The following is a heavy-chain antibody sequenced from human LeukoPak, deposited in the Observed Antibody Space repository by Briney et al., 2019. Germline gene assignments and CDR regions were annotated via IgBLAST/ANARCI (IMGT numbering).Heavy chain of an antibody. D-gene: IGHD3-3*01. CDR2: ISGRGDLE. J-gene: IGHJ6*03. CDR1: GFTFSSSA. Sequence: GGSLRLSCAASGFTFSSSAMTWVRQAPGKGLEWVSTISGRGDLEFYTESVKGRFTISRDHSKNTVHLQMDSLRAEDTAIYYCAREGDFWSGYPIDHYYYMDVWGKGTTVTVTS. V-gene: IGHV3-23*01. CDR3: AREGDFWSGYPIDHYYYMDV.